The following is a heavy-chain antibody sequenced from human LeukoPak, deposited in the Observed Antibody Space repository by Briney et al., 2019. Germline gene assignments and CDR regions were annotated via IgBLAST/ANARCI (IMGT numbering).Heavy chain of an antibody. Sequence: GGSLRLSCATSGFTFSNHWMSWVRQAPGKGLEWVANINQDGSEKYYVDSVKGRFTISRDNAKNSLYLQMNSLRAEDTAVYYCAREVGSHYRLDYWGQGTLVTVSS. CDR2: INQDGSEK. CDR3: AREVGSHYRLDY. CDR1: GFTFSNHW. J-gene: IGHJ4*02. D-gene: IGHD1-26*01. V-gene: IGHV3-7*01.